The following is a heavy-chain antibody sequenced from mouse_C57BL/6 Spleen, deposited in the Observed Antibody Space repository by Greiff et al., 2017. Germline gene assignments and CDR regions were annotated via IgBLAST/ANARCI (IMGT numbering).Heavy chain of an antibody. CDR2: ILPGSGST. CDR3: ARRYYGSSYRMDY. J-gene: IGHJ4*01. V-gene: IGHV1-9*01. Sequence: QVQLQQSGAELMKPGASVKLSCKATGYTFTGYWIEWVKQRPGHGLEWIGEILPGSGSTNYNGKFKGKATFTADTSSNTAYMQLSSLTTEDSAIYYCARRYYGSSYRMDYWGQGTSVTVSS. CDR1: GYTFTGYW. D-gene: IGHD1-1*01.